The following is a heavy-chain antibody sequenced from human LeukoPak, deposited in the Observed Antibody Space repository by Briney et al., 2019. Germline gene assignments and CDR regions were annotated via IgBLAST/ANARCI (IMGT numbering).Heavy chain of an antibody. CDR3: ARHSDRRVVSPFDY. CDR2: VDPEDGET. Sequence: ASVKVSCKAVGDTFSIYGISWVRQAPGQGLEWMGRVDPEDGETIYAEKFQGRVTITADTSTDTAYMELSSLRSEDTAVYYCARHSDRRVVSPFDYWGQGTLVTVSS. V-gene: IGHV1-69-2*01. D-gene: IGHD3-3*01. J-gene: IGHJ4*02. CDR1: GDTFSIYG.